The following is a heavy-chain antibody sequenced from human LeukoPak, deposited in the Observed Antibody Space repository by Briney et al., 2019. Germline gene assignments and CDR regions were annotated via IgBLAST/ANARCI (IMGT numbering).Heavy chain of an antibody. V-gene: IGHV3-30-3*02. D-gene: IGHD6-13*01. CDR1: GFTFSSYA. CDR2: ISYDGSNK. Sequence: GGSLRLSCAASGFTFSSYAMHWVRQAPGKGLEWVAVISYDGSNKNYADSLKGRFTISRDNSKNTLYLQMNSLRAEDTALYYCAKYSSSWPIDCWGQGTLVIVSS. CDR3: AKYSSSWPIDC. J-gene: IGHJ4*02.